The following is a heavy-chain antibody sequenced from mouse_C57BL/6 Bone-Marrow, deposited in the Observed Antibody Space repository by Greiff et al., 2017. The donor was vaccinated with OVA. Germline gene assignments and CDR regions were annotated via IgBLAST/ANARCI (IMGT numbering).Heavy chain of an antibody. CDR1: GFTFSNYW. CDR2: IRLKSDNYAT. J-gene: IGHJ2*01. D-gene: IGHD1-1*01. CDR3: TVKGITTVVAPYYFDY. V-gene: IGHV6-3*01. Sequence: DVKLQESGGGLVQPGGSMKLSCVASGFTFSNYWMNWVRQSPEKGLEWVAQIRLKSDNYATHYAESVKGRFTISRDDSKSSVYLQMNNLRAEDTGIYYCTVKGITTVVAPYYFDYWGQGTTLTVSS.